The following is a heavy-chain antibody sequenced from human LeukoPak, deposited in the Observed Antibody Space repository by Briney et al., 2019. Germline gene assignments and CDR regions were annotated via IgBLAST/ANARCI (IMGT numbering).Heavy chain of an antibody. CDR3: ATDLSPTSGATLYNYFDP. J-gene: IGHJ5*02. CDR2: IKSKTDGGTT. Sequence: GGSLRLSCAASGFPFTNAWMTWVRQAPGKGLEWVGRIKSKTDGGTTGYGAPVKGRFTISRDDSKDIVYLQMNSLKTEDTAVYYCATDLSPTSGATLYNYFDPWGQGTLVTVSS. CDR1: GFPFTNAW. V-gene: IGHV3-15*05. D-gene: IGHD1-1*01.